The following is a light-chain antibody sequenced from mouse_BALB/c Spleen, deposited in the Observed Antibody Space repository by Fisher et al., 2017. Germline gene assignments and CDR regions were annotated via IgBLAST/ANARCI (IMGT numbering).Light chain of an antibody. CDR2: STS. CDR1: SSVSY. J-gene: IGKJ2*01. CDR3: QQRSSYPYT. V-gene: IGKV4-57*01. Sequence: IVLTQSTAIMSASPGEKVTITCSASSSVSYMHWFQQKPGTSPKLWIYSTSNLASGVPARFSGSGSGTSYSLTISRMEAEDAATYYCQQRSSYPYTFGGGAKLE.